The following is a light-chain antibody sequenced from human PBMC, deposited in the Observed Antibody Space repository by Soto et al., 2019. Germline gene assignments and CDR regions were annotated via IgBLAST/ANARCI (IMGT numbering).Light chain of an antibody. CDR3: QQYNNWPFT. CDR1: QSVSSN. CDR2: GAS. J-gene: IGKJ3*01. V-gene: IGKV3D-15*01. Sequence: EIVMTQSPATLSVSPGERATLSCRASQSVSSNLAWYQQKPGQAPRLLMYGASTRATGIPARFSGSGSGTEFTLTISSLQSKDFAVYYCQQYNNWPFTFGPGTKVDIK.